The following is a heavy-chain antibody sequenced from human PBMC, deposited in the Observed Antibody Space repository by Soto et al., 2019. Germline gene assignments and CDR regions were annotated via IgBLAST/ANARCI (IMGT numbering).Heavy chain of an antibody. D-gene: IGHD6-6*01. CDR1: GFTFSSYA. CDR2: ISYDGSNK. CDR3: ASVGGSSGMDV. Sequence: QVQLVESGGGVVQPGRSLRLSCAASGFTFSSYAMHWVRQAPGKGLEWVAVISYDGSNKYYADSVKGRFTISRDNSKNTLYLQMNSLRAEDTAVYYCASVGGSSGMDVWGQGTTVTVSS. V-gene: IGHV3-30-3*01. J-gene: IGHJ6*02.